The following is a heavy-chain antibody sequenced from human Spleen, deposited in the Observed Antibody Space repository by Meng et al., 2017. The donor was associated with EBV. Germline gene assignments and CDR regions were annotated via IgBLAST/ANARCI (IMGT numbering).Heavy chain of an antibody. CDR3: ARALWNKVDF. J-gene: IGHJ4*02. CDR2: IYHGGGT. D-gene: IGHD1/OR15-1a*01. V-gene: IGHV4-61*01. CDR1: GASVNSGSYY. Sequence: QWRPNASAPGLLKPSETLSLTCTVSGASVNSGSYYWSWIRQPPGKELEWIGYIYHGGGTSYNPSLKSRVTISVDASKNEFSLKLFSVTAADTAVYYCARALWNKVDFWGQGTLVTVSS.